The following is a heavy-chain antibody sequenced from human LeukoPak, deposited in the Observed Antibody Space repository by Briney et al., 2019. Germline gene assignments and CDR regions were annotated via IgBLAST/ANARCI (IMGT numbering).Heavy chain of an antibody. D-gene: IGHD2-15*01. V-gene: IGHV1-2*02. CDR2: INPNSGGT. CDR3: ARDLVAADNWFDP. CDR1: GYTFTGYY. J-gene: IGHJ5*02. Sequence: GASVKVSCKASGYTFTGYYMHWVRQAPGQGLEWMGWINPNSGGTNYAQKFQRRVTMTRDTSISTAYMELSRLRSDDTAVYYCARDLVAADNWFDPWGQGTLVTVSS.